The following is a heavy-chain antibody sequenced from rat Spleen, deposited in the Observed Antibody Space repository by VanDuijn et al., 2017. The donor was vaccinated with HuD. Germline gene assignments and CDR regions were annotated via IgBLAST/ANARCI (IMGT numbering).Heavy chain of an antibody. CDR2: MRYNGDT. V-gene: IGHV2-63*01. CDR1: GFSLSNYG. J-gene: IGHJ2*01. D-gene: IGHD3-1*01. Sequence: QVQLKESGPGLVQPSQTLSLTCTVSGFSLSNYGVIWVRQPPGKGLEWMGRMRYNGDTSYNSALKSRLSINRDTSKNQVFLKMNSLQTDDTGTYYCTIHPRYWGQGVMVTVSS. CDR3: TIHPRY.